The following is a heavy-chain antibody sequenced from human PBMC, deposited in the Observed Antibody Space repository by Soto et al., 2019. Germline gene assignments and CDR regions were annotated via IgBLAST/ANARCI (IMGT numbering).Heavy chain of an antibody. CDR1: GFTFSSYS. V-gene: IGHV3-48*02. CDR2: ITSSSDTI. D-gene: IGHD4-17*01. J-gene: IGHJ4*02. Sequence: EVQLVESGGGLVQPGGSQRLSCAASGFTFSSYSMNWVRQAPGKGLEWVSYITSSSDTIYYADSVKGRFTISRDNAKNSLYLQMNSLGDEDTAVYYCARLPKGTTVTAWGQGTLVTVSS. CDR3: ARLPKGTTVTA.